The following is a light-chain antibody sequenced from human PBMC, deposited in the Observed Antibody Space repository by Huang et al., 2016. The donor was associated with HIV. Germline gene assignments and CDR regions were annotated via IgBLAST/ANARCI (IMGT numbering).Light chain of an antibody. CDR3: QQRSNWPPIT. J-gene: IGKJ5*01. Sequence: ELVLTQSPDTLSLSPGDRATLSCRASQFVDTYLAWYQQKPGQAPRLLIYGASNRATGIPARCSGGGSGTDFTLTISSLEPEDFAVYYCQQRSNWPPITFGQGTRLDIK. CDR1: QFVDTY. CDR2: GAS. V-gene: IGKV3-11*01.